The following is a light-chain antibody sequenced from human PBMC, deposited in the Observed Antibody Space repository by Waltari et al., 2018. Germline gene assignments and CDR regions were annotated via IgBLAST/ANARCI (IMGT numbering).Light chain of an antibody. CDR3: QSPSTSGSYHWL. CDR2: KDT. CDR1: TLSKEY. V-gene: IGLV3-25*03. J-gene: IGLJ3*02. Sequence: SYELTQSPSVSVSPGQTAKITCSGSTLSKEYTYWYQQKPGQAPILLIYKDTKRPSGIPERFSGSTSGTTVTLTITGVQAEDEAAYYCQSPSTSGSYHWLFGGGTKVTVL.